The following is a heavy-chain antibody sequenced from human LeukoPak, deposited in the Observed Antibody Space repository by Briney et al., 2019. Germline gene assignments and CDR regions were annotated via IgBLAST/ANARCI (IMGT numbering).Heavy chain of an antibody. J-gene: IGHJ3*02. D-gene: IGHD5-18*01. CDR1: GGSISRSNW. V-gene: IGHV4-4*02. CDR3: ARWGYTAMEINAFDI. Sequence: SETLSLTCAVSGGSISRSNWWYWVRQPPGKGLEWIGEIYHSGSTNYNPSLKSRVTISVGTSKNQFSLKLSSVTAADTAVYYCARWGYTAMEINAFDIWGQGTMVTVSS. CDR2: IYHSGST.